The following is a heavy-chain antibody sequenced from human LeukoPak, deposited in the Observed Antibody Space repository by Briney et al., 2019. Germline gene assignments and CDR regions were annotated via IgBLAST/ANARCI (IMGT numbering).Heavy chain of an antibody. CDR1: GYTFTGYY. CDR3: ARGTGYYGSGIYPSDY. V-gene: IGHV1-2*02. J-gene: IGHJ4*02. CDR2: INPNSGGT. D-gene: IGHD3-10*01. Sequence: ASVKVSCKASGYTFTGYYMHWVRQAPGQGLEWMGWINPNSGGTNYAQKFQGRVTMTRDTSISTAYMELSRLRSDDTAVYYCARGTGYYGSGIYPSDYWGQGTLVTVSS.